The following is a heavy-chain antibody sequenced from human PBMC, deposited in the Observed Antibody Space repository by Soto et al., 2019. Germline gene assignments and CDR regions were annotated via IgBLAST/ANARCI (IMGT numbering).Heavy chain of an antibody. V-gene: IGHV3-21*01. J-gene: IGHJ6*02. CDR1: GFTFSSYS. D-gene: IGHD2-2*01. Sequence: EVQLVESGGGLVKPGGSLRLSCAASGFTFSSYSMNWVRQAPGKGLEWVSSISSSSSYIYYADSVKGRFTISRDNAKNSPYLQMNSLRAEDTAVYYCARDSDIVVSWYYYGMDVWGQGTTVTVSS. CDR3: ARDSDIVVSWYYYGMDV. CDR2: ISSSSSYI.